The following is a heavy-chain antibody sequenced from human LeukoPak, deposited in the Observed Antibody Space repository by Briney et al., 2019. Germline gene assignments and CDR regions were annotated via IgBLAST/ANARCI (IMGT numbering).Heavy chain of an antibody. Sequence: KPGESLKISCNGSGYSFTSYWIGCGRQMPGKGLGGGGIIYPGDSDTRYSPTFQGQVPISADKSNTTAYLQCSSLKASDSGMVSCARGSGGDAFDIWGQGTMVTVSS. D-gene: IGHD3-10*01. CDR1: GYSFTSYW. CDR3: ARGSGGDAFDI. J-gene: IGHJ3*02. V-gene: IGHV5-51*03. CDR2: IYPGDSDT.